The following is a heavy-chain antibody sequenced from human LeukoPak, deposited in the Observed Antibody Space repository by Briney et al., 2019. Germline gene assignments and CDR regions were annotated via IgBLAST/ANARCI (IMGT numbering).Heavy chain of an antibody. CDR1: GFTVSSNY. J-gene: IGHJ4*02. V-gene: IGHV3-53*01. D-gene: IGHD4-23*01. CDR2: IYSGGST. Sequence: GGSLRLSCAASGFTVSSNYMSWVRQAPGKGLEWVSVIYSGGSTYYADSVKGRFTISRDNSKNTLYLRMNSLRAEDTAVYYCARDYGGHGYFDYWGQGTLVTVSS. CDR3: ARDYGGHGYFDY.